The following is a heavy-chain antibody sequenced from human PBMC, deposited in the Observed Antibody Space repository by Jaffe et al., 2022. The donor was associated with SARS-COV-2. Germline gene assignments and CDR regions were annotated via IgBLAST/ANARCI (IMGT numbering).Heavy chain of an antibody. CDR3: ARSRESRSYWTLAVDI. Sequence: QVQLVESGGGVVQPGGSLRLSCAASGFTFSSYAVHWVRQAPGKGLEWVAVISFDGSSYYYADSVKGRFTISRDNSKNTLYVQMNGLKAEDTAVYYCARSRESRSYWTLAVDIWGQGTMVTVSS. V-gene: IGHV3-30*04. D-gene: IGHD1-26*01. CDR2: ISFDGSSY. J-gene: IGHJ3*02. CDR1: GFTFSSYA.